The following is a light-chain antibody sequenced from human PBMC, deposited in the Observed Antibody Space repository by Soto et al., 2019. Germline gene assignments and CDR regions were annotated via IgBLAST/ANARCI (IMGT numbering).Light chain of an antibody. CDR2: EVS. V-gene: IGLV2-14*01. CDR1: SSDVGGYNY. Sequence: QSALTQPASVSGSPGQSITISCTGTSSDVGGYNYVSWYQQNPGKAPKQMIFEVSSRPSGVSNRFSGSKSGNTASLTISGLQAEDEADYYCSSYTSSSTLVVFGGGTKLTVL. CDR3: SSYTSSSTLVV. J-gene: IGLJ2*01.